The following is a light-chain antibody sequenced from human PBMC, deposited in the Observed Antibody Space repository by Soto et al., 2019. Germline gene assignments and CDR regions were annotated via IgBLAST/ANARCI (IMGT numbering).Light chain of an antibody. V-gene: IGKV3-15*01. CDR2: GAS. J-gene: IGKJ5*01. CDR1: QSVSSN. Sequence: EIVRTQSKATLSVAPGERATLSCRASQSVSSNLAWYQQKPGQAPRLLIYGASTRATGIPARFSGSGSGTEFTLTISSLQSEDFAVYYCQQYNNWPITFGQGTRLEIK. CDR3: QQYNNWPIT.